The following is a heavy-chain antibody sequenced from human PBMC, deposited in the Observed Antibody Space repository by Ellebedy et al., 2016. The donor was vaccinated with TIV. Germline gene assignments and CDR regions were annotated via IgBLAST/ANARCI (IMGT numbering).Heavy chain of an antibody. CDR3: AKPFHYDFWSGYEVGPGDY. CDR2: FDPEDGET. CDR1: GYTRTELS. J-gene: IGHJ4*02. D-gene: IGHD3-3*01. Sequence: ASVKVSCXVSGYTRTELSMHWVRQAPGKGLEWMGGFDPEDGETIYAQKFQGRVTMTEDTSTDTAYMELSSLRSEDTAVYYCAKPFHYDFWSGYEVGPGDYWGQGTLVTVSS. V-gene: IGHV1-24*01.